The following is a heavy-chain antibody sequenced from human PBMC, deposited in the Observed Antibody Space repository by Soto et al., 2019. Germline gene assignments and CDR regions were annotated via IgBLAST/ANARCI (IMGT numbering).Heavy chain of an antibody. CDR3: ARGSWYSSSPVDY. CDR2: INHSGST. D-gene: IGHD6-6*01. CDR1: GGSFSGYY. V-gene: IGHV4-34*01. Sequence: SETLSLTCAVYGGSFSGYYWSWIRQPPGKGLEWIGEINHSGSTNYNPSLKSRVTISVDTSKNQFSLKLSSVTAADTAVYYCARGSWYSSSPVDYWGQGTLVTVSS. J-gene: IGHJ4*02.